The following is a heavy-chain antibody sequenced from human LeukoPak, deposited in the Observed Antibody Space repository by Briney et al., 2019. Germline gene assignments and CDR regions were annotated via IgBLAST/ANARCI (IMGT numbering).Heavy chain of an antibody. D-gene: IGHD6-19*01. V-gene: IGHV1-8*01. CDR3: ARGRRIAVAGPFDY. J-gene: IGHJ4*02. Sequence: ASVKVSCKASGYTFTSYDIHWVRQATGQGLEWMGWMNPNSGNTGYAQKFQGRVTMTRNTSISTAYMELSSLRSEDTAVYYCARGRRIAVAGPFDYWGQGTLVTVSS. CDR2: MNPNSGNT. CDR1: GYTFTSYD.